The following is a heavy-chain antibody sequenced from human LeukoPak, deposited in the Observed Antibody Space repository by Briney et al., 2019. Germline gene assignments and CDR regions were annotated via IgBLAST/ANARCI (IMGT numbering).Heavy chain of an antibody. V-gene: IGHV3-23*01. CDR3: GKVGYYYDSSCAFVY. CDR1: GFTFSSYA. CDR2: ISGSGGST. J-gene: IGHJ4*02. D-gene: IGHD3-22*01. Sequence: GGSLRLSCAASGFTFSSYAMSWVRQAPGKGLEWVSAISGSGGSTYYADSVKGRFTISRDNSKNTLYLQMNSLRGEETAVYYCGKVGYYYDSSCAFVYWGQGTLVTVSS.